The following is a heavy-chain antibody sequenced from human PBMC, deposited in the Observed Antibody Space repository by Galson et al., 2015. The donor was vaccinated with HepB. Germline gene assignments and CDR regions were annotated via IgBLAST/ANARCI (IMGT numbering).Heavy chain of an antibody. D-gene: IGHD3-22*01. Sequence: SLRLSCAASGFTFSRYAMHWVRQAPGKGLEWVAVISYDGSNKYYADSVKGRFTISRDNSKNTLYLQMNSLRAEDTAVYYCARDAYYYDSSAYHYYYYYMDVWGKGTTVTVSS. V-gene: IGHV3-30-3*01. J-gene: IGHJ6*03. CDR1: GFTFSRYA. CDR3: ARDAYYYDSSAYHYYYYYMDV. CDR2: ISYDGSNK.